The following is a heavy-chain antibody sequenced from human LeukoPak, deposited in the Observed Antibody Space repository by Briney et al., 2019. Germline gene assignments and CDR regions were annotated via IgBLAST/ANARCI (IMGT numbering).Heavy chain of an antibody. Sequence: TGGSLRLSCGASGFTFSSYWMHWVRQAPGKGLVWVSRINKDGSSTSYADSVQGRFTISRDNAKNALYLQMNSLRAEDTALYYFARVARGDYYYYYMDVWGKGTTVTVSS. V-gene: IGHV3-74*01. J-gene: IGHJ6*03. CDR1: GFTFSSYW. D-gene: IGHD3-10*01. CDR3: ARVARGDYYYYYMDV. CDR2: INKDGSST.